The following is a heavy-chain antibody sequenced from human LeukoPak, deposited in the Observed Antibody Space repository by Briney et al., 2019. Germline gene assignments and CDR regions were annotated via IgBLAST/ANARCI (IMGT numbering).Heavy chain of an antibody. CDR2: IYYSGST. V-gene: IGHV4-59*08. CDR3: ARHGAKYYFDY. CDR1: GGSISSYY. J-gene: IGHJ4*02. Sequence: SETLSLTCTVSGGSISSYYWSWIRQPPGKGLEWIGYIYYSGSTNYNPSLKSRVTISVDASKNQFSLKLSSVTAADTAVYYCARHGAKYYFDYWGQGTLVTVSS. D-gene: IGHD3-16*01.